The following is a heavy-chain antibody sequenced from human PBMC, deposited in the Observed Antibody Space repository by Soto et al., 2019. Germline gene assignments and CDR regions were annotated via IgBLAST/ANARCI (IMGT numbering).Heavy chain of an antibody. CDR3: ASDPVAVTGSFIDF. CDR2: INHTGGT. D-gene: IGHD3-9*01. V-gene: IGHV4-34*01. Sequence: PSETLSLTCAVYGGSVNGYYWNWIRQPPGKGLEWIGEINHTGGTHYNPSLKSRVTMSVDTSKNQFSLRLSSVTAADTAIYYCASDPVAVTGSFIDFWGQGTLVTVSS. CDR1: GGSVNGYY. J-gene: IGHJ4*02.